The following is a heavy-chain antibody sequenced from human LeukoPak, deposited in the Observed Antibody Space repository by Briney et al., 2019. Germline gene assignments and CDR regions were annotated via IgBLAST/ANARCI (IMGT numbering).Heavy chain of an antibody. J-gene: IGHJ4*02. CDR3: ARGERDGYNYAFDY. V-gene: IGHV4-31*03. CDR1: GGSISSGGYY. CDR2: IYYSGST. D-gene: IGHD5-24*01. Sequence: PSETLSLTCTVSGGSISSGGYYWSWIRQHPGKGLEWIWYIYYSGSTYYNPSLESRVTISVDTSKNQFSLKLSSVTAADTAVYYCARGERDGYNYAFDYWGQGTLVTVSS.